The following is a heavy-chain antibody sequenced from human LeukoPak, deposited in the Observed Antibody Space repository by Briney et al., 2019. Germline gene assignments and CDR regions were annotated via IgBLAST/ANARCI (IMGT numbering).Heavy chain of an antibody. Sequence: SVKVSCKASGGTFSSYAISWVRQAPGQGLEWMGGIIPIFGTANYAQKFQGRVTITADESTSTAYMELSSLRSEDTAVYYCARDGRGFRIAALSALSDAFDIWGQGTMVTVSS. V-gene: IGHV1-69*13. J-gene: IGHJ3*02. CDR2: IIPIFGTA. D-gene: IGHD6-6*01. CDR1: GGTFSSYA. CDR3: ARDGRGFRIAALSALSDAFDI.